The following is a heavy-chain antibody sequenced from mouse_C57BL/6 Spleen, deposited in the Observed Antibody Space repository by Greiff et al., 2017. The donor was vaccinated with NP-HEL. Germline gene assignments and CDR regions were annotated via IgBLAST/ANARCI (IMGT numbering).Heavy chain of an antibody. CDR1: GYTFTDYY. CDR2: IYPGSGNT. V-gene: IGHV1-76*01. D-gene: IGHD1-1*01. Sequence: QVQLKQSGAELVRPGASVKLSCKASGYTFTDYYINWVKQRPGQGLEWIARIYPGSGNTYYNEKFKGKATLTAEKSSSTAYMQLSSLTSEDSAVYFCARPLSGSSLYYAMDYWGQGTSVTVSS. CDR3: ARPLSGSSLYYAMDY. J-gene: IGHJ4*01.